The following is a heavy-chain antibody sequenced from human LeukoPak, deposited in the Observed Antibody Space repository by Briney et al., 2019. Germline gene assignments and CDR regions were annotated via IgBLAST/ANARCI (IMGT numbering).Heavy chain of an antibody. CDR3: ARPVPSRLGWFDP. CDR1: GDSINSRNFY. CDR2: IYYTGSS. V-gene: IGHV4-39*02. Sequence: SETLSLTCLVSGDSINSRNFYWGWMRQLPGKGLEWIGSIYYTGSSYYNPSLKSRLTISIDTSKNHFSLRLSSVTAADTAVYYCARPVPSRLGWFDPWGQGTLVTVSS. J-gene: IGHJ5*02. D-gene: IGHD1-1*01.